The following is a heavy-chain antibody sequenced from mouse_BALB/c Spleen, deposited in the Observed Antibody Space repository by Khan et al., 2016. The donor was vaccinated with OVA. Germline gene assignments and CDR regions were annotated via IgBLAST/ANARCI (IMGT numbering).Heavy chain of an antibody. CDR2: ISTYYGDA. CDR1: GYTFTDYA. J-gene: IGHJ3*01. V-gene: IGHV1S137*01. Sequence: QVQLKQSGAELVRPGVSVKISCKGSGYTFTDYAMHWVKQSHAKSLEWIGVISTYYGDADYNQTFKGKATMTVDKSSNTAYMELARLTSEVSAIYYGGRGGRFAYWGQGTLVTVSA. D-gene: IGHD3-3*01. CDR3: GRGGRFAY.